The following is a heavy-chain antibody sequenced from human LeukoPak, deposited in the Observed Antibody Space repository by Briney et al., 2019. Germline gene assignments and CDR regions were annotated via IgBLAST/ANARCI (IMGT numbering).Heavy chain of an antibody. CDR3: AKATYDFWSSYDY. Sequence: PAGSLRLSCAASGVTFSSYAMSWVRQAPGKGLEWVAAISDSGGSTYYADSVKGRFTISRDNSKNTLYLQMNSLRAEDTAVYFCAKATYDFWSSYDYWGQGTLVTVSS. CDR1: GVTFSSYA. V-gene: IGHV3-23*01. D-gene: IGHD3-3*01. J-gene: IGHJ4*02. CDR2: ISDSGGST.